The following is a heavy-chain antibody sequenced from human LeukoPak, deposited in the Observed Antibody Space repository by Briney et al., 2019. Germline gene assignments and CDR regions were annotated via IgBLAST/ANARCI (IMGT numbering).Heavy chain of an antibody. CDR2: VREDGGLV. J-gene: IGHJ4*02. CDR3: ARDLPWGYFDY. Sequence: PGGSLRLSCAASGFSFSSYWMTWVRQAPGKGLEWVANVREDGGLVNYLDSVKGRFTISRGNSKNSVYLQMNSLRAEDTAVYYCARDLPWGYFDYWGRGTLVTVSS. CDR1: GFSFSSYW. D-gene: IGHD7-27*01. V-gene: IGHV3-7*01.